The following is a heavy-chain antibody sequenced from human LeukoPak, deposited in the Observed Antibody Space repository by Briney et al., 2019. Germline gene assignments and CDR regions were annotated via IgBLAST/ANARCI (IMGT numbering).Heavy chain of an antibody. D-gene: IGHD3-10*01. CDR1: GGTFRSYA. CDR3: ARDYGFGESNYFDY. V-gene: IGHV1-69*05. Sequence: SVKVSCKASGGTFRSYAISWVRPAPGQGLEWMGRIIPIFGTANYAQKFQGRVTITTDESTSTAYMELSSLRSEDTAVYYCARDYGFGESNYFDYWGQRTLVTVYS. CDR2: IIPIFGTA. J-gene: IGHJ4*02.